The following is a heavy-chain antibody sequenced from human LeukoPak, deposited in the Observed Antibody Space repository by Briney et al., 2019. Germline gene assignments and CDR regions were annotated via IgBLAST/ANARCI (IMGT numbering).Heavy chain of an antibody. V-gene: IGHV1-2*02. CDR1: GYTFTGHD. CDR2: INPNNGAT. Sequence: ASVKVSCKASGYTFTGHDVHWVRQAPGQGLEWMAWINPNNGATDYAQKLQDRVTVTRDTSISTVYMELRSLTSDDTAVYYCARKSLWTVDFWGQGTLVSVSS. D-gene: IGHD3/OR15-3a*01. CDR3: ARKSLWTVDF. J-gene: IGHJ4*02.